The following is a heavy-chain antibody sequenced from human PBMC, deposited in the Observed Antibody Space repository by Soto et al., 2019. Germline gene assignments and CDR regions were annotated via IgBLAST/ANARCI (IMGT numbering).Heavy chain of an antibody. D-gene: IGHD2-2*01. Sequence: EVQLVESGGALVQPGGYLRLSCAASGFTFSNYWMHWVRQAPGKGLVWVSRINSDGSSTNYADSAKGRFTISRDNTKNTLYLQMNSLRAEDTAVYYCARVETCSSTSCYSVFDYWGQGTLVTVSS. J-gene: IGHJ4*02. CDR3: ARVETCSSTSCYSVFDY. CDR1: GFTFSNYW. V-gene: IGHV3-74*01. CDR2: INSDGSST.